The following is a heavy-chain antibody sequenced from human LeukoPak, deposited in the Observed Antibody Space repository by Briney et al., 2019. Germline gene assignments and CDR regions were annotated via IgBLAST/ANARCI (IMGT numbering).Heavy chain of an antibody. D-gene: IGHD3-10*01. CDR3: ARGGARGSSAFDV. J-gene: IGHJ3*01. Sequence: SETLSLTCTVSGVSIRNYCWNWIRQPPGKGLEWIGYICDSGNIDYKPSLKSRVTMSVDTSKNQFSLRLNSVTAADTAVYYCARGGARGSSAFDVWGQGTMVIVSA. V-gene: IGHV4-59*01. CDR2: ICDSGNI. CDR1: GVSIRNYC.